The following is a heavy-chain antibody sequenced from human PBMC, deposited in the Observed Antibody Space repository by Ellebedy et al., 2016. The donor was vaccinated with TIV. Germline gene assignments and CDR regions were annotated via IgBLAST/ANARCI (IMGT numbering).Heavy chain of an antibody. CDR1: GGSISNYY. CDR3: VRDYRLLSGHYYYYMDV. Sequence: SGTLSLTXTVSGGSISNYYWSWIRQPAGKRLEWVGRIYTSGSTNYNPSLKSRVTMLVDTSKNQVYLKLRSVTAADTAVYYCVRDYRLLSGHYYYYMDVWGKGTTVTVSS. D-gene: IGHD2-2*01. V-gene: IGHV4-4*07. J-gene: IGHJ6*03. CDR2: IYTSGST.